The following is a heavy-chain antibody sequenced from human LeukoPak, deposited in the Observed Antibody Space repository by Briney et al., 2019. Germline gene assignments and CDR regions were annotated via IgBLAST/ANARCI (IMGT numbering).Heavy chain of an antibody. CDR3: AKAASSSWPSYYYGMDV. Sequence: GGSLRLSCAASGFSFSYYWMHWVRQAPGKGLEWVSVITGSGGNTYYADSVKGRFTISKDNSKNTVYLQMSSLRVDDTAVYYCAKAASSSWPSYYYGMDVWGQGTTVTVSS. D-gene: IGHD6-13*01. V-gene: IGHV3-23*01. CDR2: ITGSGGNT. CDR1: GFSFSYYW. J-gene: IGHJ6*02.